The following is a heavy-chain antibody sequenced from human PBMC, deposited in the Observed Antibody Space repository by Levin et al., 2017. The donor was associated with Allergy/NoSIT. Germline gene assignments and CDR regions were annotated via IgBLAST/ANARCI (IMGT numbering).Heavy chain of an antibody. CDR3: AKAGRASRGLGYCSGGSCYSIDY. CDR1: RFPFSAYG. D-gene: IGHD2-15*01. J-gene: IGHJ4*02. V-gene: IGHV3-30*18. CDR2: ISHDGGNK. Sequence: AGGSLRPSCAASRFPFSAYGMHWVRQAPGKGLEWVAVISHDGGNKYYAESGKGRFTISRDNSKNTLYLQMNSLRAEDTAVYYCAKAGRASRGLGYCSGGSCYSIDYWGQGTLVTVSS.